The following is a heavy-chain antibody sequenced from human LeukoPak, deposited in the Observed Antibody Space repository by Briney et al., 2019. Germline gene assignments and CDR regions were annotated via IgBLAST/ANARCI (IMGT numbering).Heavy chain of an antibody. D-gene: IGHD3-3*01. Sequence: GGSLRLSCAASGSTFDDYGMSWVRQAPGKGLEWVSGINWNGGSTGYADSVKGRFTISRDNSKNTLYLQMNSLRAEDTAVYYCAKGSKYYDFWSGYITSSRGQGTLVTVSS. CDR1: GSTFDDYG. CDR2: INWNGGST. V-gene: IGHV3-20*04. J-gene: IGHJ4*02. CDR3: AKGSKYYDFWSGYITSS.